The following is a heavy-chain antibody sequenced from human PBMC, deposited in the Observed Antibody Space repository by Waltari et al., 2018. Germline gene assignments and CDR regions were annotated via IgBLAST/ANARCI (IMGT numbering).Heavy chain of an antibody. CDR3: ARGGTNIAVAGNGWFDP. Sequence: QVQLQQWGAGLLKPSETLSLTCAVYGGSFSGYYWSWIRQPPGKGLEWIGEINHSGSTNYNPSLKSRVTISVDTSKNQFSLKLSSVTAADTAVYYCARGGTNIAVAGNGWFDPWGQGTLVTVSS. V-gene: IGHV4-34*01. J-gene: IGHJ5*02. CDR2: INHSGST. CDR1: GGSFSGYY. D-gene: IGHD6-19*01.